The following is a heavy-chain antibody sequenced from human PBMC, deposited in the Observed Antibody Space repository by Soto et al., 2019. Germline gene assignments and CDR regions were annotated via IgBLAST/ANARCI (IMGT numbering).Heavy chain of an antibody. D-gene: IGHD1-26*01. CDR2: IYYSGST. CDR3: ARVGGSYAYFDY. V-gene: IGHV4-59*01. Sequence: SETLSLTCTVSGGSISSYYWSWIRQPPGKGLEWIGYIYYSGSTNYNPSLKSRVTISVDTSKNQFSLKLSSVTAADTAVYYCARVGGSYAYFDYWGQGTLVTVSS. J-gene: IGHJ4*02. CDR1: GGSISSYY.